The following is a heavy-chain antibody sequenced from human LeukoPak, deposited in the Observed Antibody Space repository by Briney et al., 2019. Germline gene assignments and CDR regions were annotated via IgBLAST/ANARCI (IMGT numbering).Heavy chain of an antibody. V-gene: IGHV3-73*01. Sequence: GGSLKLSCAASGFTFSGSAMHWVRQASGQGLEWVGRIRSKANSYATAYAASVKGRFTISRDDSKNTPYLQMNSLKTEDTAVYYCTRHAGGYDFWSGSNWFDPWGQGTLVTVSS. J-gene: IGHJ5*02. CDR2: IRSKANSYAT. CDR1: GFTFSGSA. D-gene: IGHD3-3*01. CDR3: TRHAGGYDFWSGSNWFDP.